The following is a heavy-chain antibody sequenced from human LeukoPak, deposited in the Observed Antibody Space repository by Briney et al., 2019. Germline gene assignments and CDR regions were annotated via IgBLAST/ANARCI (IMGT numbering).Heavy chain of an antibody. Sequence: SETLSLTCTVSGGSVSTDYWSWIRQPPGKGLEWIGYISYSGSTNYNPSLKSRVTMSVDTSKKQFSLKLSSVTAADTAVYYCARYRDGGYSLDYWGQGTLVTVSS. J-gene: IGHJ4*02. CDR1: GGSVSTDY. CDR3: ARYRDGGYSLDY. CDR2: ISYSGST. V-gene: IGHV4-59*08. D-gene: IGHD5-12*01.